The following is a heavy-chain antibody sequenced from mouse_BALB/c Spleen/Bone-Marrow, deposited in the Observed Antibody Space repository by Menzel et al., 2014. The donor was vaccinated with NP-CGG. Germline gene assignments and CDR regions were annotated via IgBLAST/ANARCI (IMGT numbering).Heavy chain of an antibody. CDR2: INPSNGRT. CDR3: ARGGRYDERTWFAY. V-gene: IGHV1S81*02. CDR1: GYTFTSYW. Sequence: QVHVKQSGAELVKPGASVKLSCKASGYTFTSYWMHWVKQRPGQGLEWIGEINPSNGRTNYNEKFKSKATLTVDKSSSTAYMQLSSLTSEDSAVYYCARGGRYDERTWFAYWGQGTLVTVSA. D-gene: IGHD2-14*01. J-gene: IGHJ3*01.